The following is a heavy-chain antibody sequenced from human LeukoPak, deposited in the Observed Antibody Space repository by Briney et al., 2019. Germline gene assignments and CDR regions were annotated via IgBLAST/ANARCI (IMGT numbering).Heavy chain of an antibody. CDR1: GGSISSYY. Sequence: SETLSLTCTVSGGSISSYYWSWIRQPPGKGLEWIGYIYYSGSTNYNPSLKSRVTISVDTSKNQFSLKLSSVTAADTAVYYCAGTYCSGGSCYWALDYWGQGTLVTVSS. V-gene: IGHV4-59*08. CDR2: IYYSGST. CDR3: AGTYCSGGSCYWALDY. J-gene: IGHJ4*02. D-gene: IGHD2-15*01.